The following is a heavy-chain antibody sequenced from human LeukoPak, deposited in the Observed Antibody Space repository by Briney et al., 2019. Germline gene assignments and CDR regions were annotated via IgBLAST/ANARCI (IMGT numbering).Heavy chain of an antibody. Sequence: SETLSLTCAVYGGSFSGYYWSWIRQPPGKGLEWIGEINHSGSTNYNPSLKSRVTISVDTSKNQFSLKLSSVTAADTAVYYCARGPYYYGSGSYYNYRGQGTLVTVSS. CDR1: GGSFSGYY. D-gene: IGHD3-10*01. J-gene: IGHJ4*02. V-gene: IGHV4-34*01. CDR3: ARGPYYYGSGSYYNY. CDR2: INHSGST.